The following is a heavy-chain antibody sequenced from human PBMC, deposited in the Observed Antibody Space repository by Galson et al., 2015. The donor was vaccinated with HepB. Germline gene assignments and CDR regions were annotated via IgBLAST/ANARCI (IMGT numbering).Heavy chain of an antibody. CDR1: GFTFSNYW. CDR2: ISYDGSNK. J-gene: IGHJ5*02. D-gene: IGHD6-19*01. Sequence: SLRLSCAASGFTFSNYWMHWVRQAPGKGLEWVAVISYDGSNKEYADSVKGRFIISRDNSKNTVYLQMNSLRTEDTAVYFCANEGQWLKAHFDPWGQGTLVIVSS. CDR3: ANEGQWLKAHFDP. V-gene: IGHV3-30*18.